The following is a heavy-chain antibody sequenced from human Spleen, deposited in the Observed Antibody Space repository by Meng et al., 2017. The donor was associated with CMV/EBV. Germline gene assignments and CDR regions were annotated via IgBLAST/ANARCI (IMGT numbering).Heavy chain of an antibody. CDR3: ARGPRVYSKRQGDWFDP. CDR1: PFRSYA. V-gene: IGHV1-69*05. J-gene: IGHJ5*02. CDR2: IIPIFGTA. Sequence: PFRSYAISWVRQAPGQGLEWMGGIIPIFGTANYAQKFQGRVTITTDESTSTAYMELSSLRSEDTAVYYCARGPRVYSKRQGDWFDPWGQGTLVTVSS. D-gene: IGHD4-11*01.